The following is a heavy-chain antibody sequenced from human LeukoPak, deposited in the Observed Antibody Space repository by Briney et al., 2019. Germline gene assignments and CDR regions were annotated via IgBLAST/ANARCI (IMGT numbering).Heavy chain of an antibody. CDR3: ARVRYSGNYGGAFDI. J-gene: IGHJ3*02. Sequence: GGSLRLSCAASTFTFSNYWMTWVRQAPGKGLEWVANIKQDGSEKYYVDSVKGRFTISRDNAKKSLYLQMNSLRAEDAAVYYCARVRYSGNYGGAFDIWGQGTMVTVSS. D-gene: IGHD1-26*01. V-gene: IGHV3-7*05. CDR2: IKQDGSEK. CDR1: TFTFSNYW.